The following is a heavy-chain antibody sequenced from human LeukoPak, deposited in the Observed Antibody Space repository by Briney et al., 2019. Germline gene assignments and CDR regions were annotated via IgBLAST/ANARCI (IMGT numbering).Heavy chain of an antibody. CDR2: IKQDGSEK. J-gene: IGHJ4*02. Sequence: GGSLRLSCAASGFTLSSYWMSWVRQAPGKGLEWVANIKQDGSEKYYVDPAKGRFTISRDNAKNSLYLQMNSLRAEDTAVYYCARAPPRYCSSTSCLTNFDYWGQGTLVTVSS. D-gene: IGHD2-2*01. V-gene: IGHV3-7*01. CDR3: ARAPPRYCSSTSCLTNFDY. CDR1: GFTLSSYW.